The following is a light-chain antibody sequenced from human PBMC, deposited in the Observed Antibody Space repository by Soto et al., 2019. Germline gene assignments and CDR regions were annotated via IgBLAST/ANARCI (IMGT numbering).Light chain of an antibody. J-gene: IGLJ1*01. V-gene: IGLV2-14*01. CDR3: SSYSSSGTPYV. CDR2: DVS. Sequence: QSVLTQPASVSGSPGQSITISCTGTSSDVGGYKYVSWYQQHPGKAPKLMIYDVSNRPSGVSNRFSGSKSGNTASLTISGLQAEDEADYYCSSYSSSGTPYVFGTGTKVTVL. CDR1: SSDVGGYKY.